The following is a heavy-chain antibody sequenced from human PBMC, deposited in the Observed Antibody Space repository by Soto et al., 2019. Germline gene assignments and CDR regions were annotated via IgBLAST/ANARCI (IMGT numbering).Heavy chain of an antibody. Sequence: EVLLVESGGGMVKPGGSLRLSCAASGFTFGSYSMVWVRQAPENGLEWVSSIGGSCGHIYYAESVKGRLTISRDNAKNSLYLQMNRLRVEDTAVYYCEKTNGGYSNYFDYWGQGTLVTVSS. V-gene: IGHV3-21*01. CDR3: EKTNGGYSNYFDY. CDR2: IGGSCGHI. CDR1: GFTFGSYS. J-gene: IGHJ4*02. D-gene: IGHD1-26*01.